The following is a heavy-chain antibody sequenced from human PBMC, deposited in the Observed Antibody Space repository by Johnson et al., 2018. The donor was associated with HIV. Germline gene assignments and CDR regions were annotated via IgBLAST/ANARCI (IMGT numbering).Heavy chain of an antibody. D-gene: IGHD4-23*01. CDR2: INSDGSST. J-gene: IGHJ3*01. CDR3: ARVSDDYGGNQAAWGAFDV. CDR1: GFTFSSYW. V-gene: IGHV3-74*02. Sequence: VQLVESGGGLVQPGGSLRLSCAASGFTFSSYWMHWVRQAPGKGLVWVSRINSDGSSTSYADSVKGRFTISRDNAKNTLYLQMNSLRAEDTAVCYCARVSDDYGGNQAAWGAFDVWGQGTKVTVSS.